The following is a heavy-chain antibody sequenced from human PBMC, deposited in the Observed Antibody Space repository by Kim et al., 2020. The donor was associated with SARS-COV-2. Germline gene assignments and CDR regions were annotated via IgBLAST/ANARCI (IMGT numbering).Heavy chain of an antibody. V-gene: IGHV4-34*01. CDR3: ASGRYYDSSGYFQH. J-gene: IGHJ1*01. Sequence: NPSRKSRVTISVDTSKNQFSLKLSSVTAADTAVYYCASGRYYDSSGYFQHWGQGTLVTVSS. D-gene: IGHD3-22*01.